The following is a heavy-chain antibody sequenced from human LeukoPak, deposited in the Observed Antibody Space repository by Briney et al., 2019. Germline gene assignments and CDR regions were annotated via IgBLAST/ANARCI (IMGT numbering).Heavy chain of an antibody. J-gene: IGHJ4*02. Sequence: GSSVNVSCKASGGTLGSNAIGWVRQAPGQGLERMGGIIPIFGTANYAQKFQGRVTITTDESTSTAYMELSSLRSEDTAVYYCARVLSGSTQYYFDYWGQGTLVTVSS. CDR2: IIPIFGTA. CDR3: ARVLSGSTQYYFDY. D-gene: IGHD1-26*01. CDR1: GGTLGSNA. V-gene: IGHV1-69*05.